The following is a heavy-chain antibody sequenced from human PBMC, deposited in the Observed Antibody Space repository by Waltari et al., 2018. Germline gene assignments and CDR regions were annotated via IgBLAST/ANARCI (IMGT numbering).Heavy chain of an antibody. CDR3: ARGKGVRAFDI. CDR2: INHSGST. D-gene: IGHD3-10*01. Sequence: QVQLQQWGAGLLKPSETLSLTCAVYGGSFSGYYWSWIRQPPGKGLEWIGEINHSGSTNYNPSRKSRVTISVDTSKNQFSLKLSSVTAADTAVYYCARGKGVRAFDIWGQGTMVTVSS. V-gene: IGHV4-34*01. CDR1: GGSFSGYY. J-gene: IGHJ3*02.